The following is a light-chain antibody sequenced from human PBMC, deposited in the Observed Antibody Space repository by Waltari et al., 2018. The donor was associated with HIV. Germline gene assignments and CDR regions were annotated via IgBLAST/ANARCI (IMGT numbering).Light chain of an antibody. J-gene: IGLJ2*01. CDR2: EVS. CDR3: CSYAGSSTS. CDR1: SSDVGSYNL. Sequence: QSALTQPASVSGSPGQSITIPCPGTSSDVGSYNLVSWYQQHPGKAPKLMIYEVSKRPSGVSNRFSGSKSGNTASLTISGLQAEDEADYYCCSYAGSSTSIGGGTKLTVL. V-gene: IGLV2-23*02.